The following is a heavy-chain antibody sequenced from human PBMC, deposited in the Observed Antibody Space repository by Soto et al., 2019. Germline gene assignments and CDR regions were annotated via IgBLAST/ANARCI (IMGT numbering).Heavy chain of an antibody. J-gene: IGHJ4*02. V-gene: IGHV3-23*01. CDR3: AKDPYYDYIWPLGDFDY. CDR2: ISGSGGST. D-gene: IGHD3-16*01. Sequence: PGGSLRLSCAASGFTFSSYAMSWVRQAPGKGLEWVSAISGSGGSTYYADSVKGRFTISRDNSKNTLYLQMNSLRAEDTAVYYCAKDPYYDYIWPLGDFDYWGQGTLVTVSS. CDR1: GFTFSSYA.